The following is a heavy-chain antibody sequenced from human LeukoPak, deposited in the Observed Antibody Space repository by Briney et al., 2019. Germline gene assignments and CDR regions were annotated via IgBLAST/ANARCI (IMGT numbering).Heavy chain of an antibody. D-gene: IGHD6-19*01. CDR1: GVTFSSYA. CDR3: AKSGTGYSSGWLDY. CDR2: ISGSGGST. J-gene: IGHJ4*02. Sequence: PGGSLRLSCAASGVTFSSYAMSWVRQAPGKGLEWVSAISGSGGSTYYADSVKGRFTISRDNSKNTLYLQMNSLRAEDTAVYYCAKSGTGYSSGWLDYWGQGTLVTVSS. V-gene: IGHV3-23*01.